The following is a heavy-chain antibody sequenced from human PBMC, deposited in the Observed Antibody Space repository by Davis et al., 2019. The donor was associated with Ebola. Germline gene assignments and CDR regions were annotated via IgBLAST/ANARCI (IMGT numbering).Heavy chain of an antibody. Sequence: SETLSLTCTVSGGSISSYYWGWIRQPPGKGLEWIGSIYHSGSTNYNPSLKSRVTISVDKSKNQFSLKLSSVTAADTAVYYCASLPYYYDSSEDYWGQGTLVTVSS. D-gene: IGHD3-22*01. V-gene: IGHV4-39*07. CDR3: ASLPYYYDSSEDY. CDR2: IYHSGST. CDR1: GGSISSYY. J-gene: IGHJ4*02.